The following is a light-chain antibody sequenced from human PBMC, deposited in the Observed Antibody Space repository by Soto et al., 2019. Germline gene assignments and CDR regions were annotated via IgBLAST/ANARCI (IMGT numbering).Light chain of an antibody. CDR1: SSDVGGYNY. CDR2: DVS. V-gene: IGLV2-14*01. J-gene: IGLJ1*01. CDR3: SSYTSSSTLV. Sequence: SALTQPASVSGSPGQSITISCTGTSSDVGGYNYVSWYQQHPGKAPKLMIYDVSNRPSGVSNRFSGSKSGNTASLTISGLQAEDEADYYCSSYTSSSTLVFGTGTK.